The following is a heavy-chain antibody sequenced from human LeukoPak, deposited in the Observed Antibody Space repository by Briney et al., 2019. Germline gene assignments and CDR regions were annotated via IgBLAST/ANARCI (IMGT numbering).Heavy chain of an antibody. V-gene: IGHV3-23*01. J-gene: IGHJ3*02. CDR2: IFPSGGEI. D-gene: IGHD4-17*01. CDR3: AREVTTEADAFDI. CDR1: GFTFSTFA. Sequence: GGSLRLSCEASGFTFSTFAMIWVRQPPGKGLEWVSSIFPSGGEIHYAESVRGRFTISRDNSKNTLYLQMNSLRAEDTAVYYCAREVTTEADAFDIWGQGTMVTVSS.